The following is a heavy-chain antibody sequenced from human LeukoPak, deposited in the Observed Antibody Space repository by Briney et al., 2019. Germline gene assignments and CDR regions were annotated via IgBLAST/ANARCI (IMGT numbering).Heavy chain of an antibody. CDR3: ARVSRNYCSGGSCYSGWFDP. J-gene: IGHJ5*02. CDR1: GYTFTSYD. V-gene: IGHV1-8*03. D-gene: IGHD2-15*01. CDR2: MNPNSGNT. Sequence: ASVKVSCKASGYTFTSYDINWVRQATGQGLVWMGWMNPNSGNTGYAQKFQGRVTITRNTSISTAYMELSSLRSEDTAVYYCARVSRNYCSGGSCYSGWFDPWGQGTLVTVSS.